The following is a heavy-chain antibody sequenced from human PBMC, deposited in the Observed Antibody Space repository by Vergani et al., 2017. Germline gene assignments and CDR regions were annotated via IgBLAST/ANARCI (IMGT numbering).Heavy chain of an antibody. V-gene: IGHV4-61*02. D-gene: IGHD3-22*01. CDR2: NYTSGST. CDR1: GGSISSGSYY. Sequence: QVQLQESGPGLVKPSQTLSLTCTVSGGSISSGSYYWSWIRQPAGKGLELIGRNYTSGSTNYNPSLQSRVTIAVDTSKNQFSLKLSSVTAADTAVYYCARAKGEYYYDSSGYYPEDYWGQGTLVTVSS. CDR3: ARAKGEYYYDSSGYYPEDY. J-gene: IGHJ4*02.